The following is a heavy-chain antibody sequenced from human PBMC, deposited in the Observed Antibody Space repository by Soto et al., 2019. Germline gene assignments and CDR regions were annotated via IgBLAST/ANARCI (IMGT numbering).Heavy chain of an antibody. Sequence: QLQLQESGPGLVKPSETLSLTCAVSGGSVSRGGNDWGWIRQSPGKGLEWIGSVHDTGTTHYNPALTSRVTIAVDTAKNQFSLTVNSVTAADPAVYDCARGLSSPSAAGVWGQGTLVTVYS. CDR1: GGSVSRGGND. CDR2: VHDTGTT. J-gene: IGHJ4*02. D-gene: IGHD6-6*01. CDR3: ARGLSSPSAAGV. V-gene: IGHV4-39*01.